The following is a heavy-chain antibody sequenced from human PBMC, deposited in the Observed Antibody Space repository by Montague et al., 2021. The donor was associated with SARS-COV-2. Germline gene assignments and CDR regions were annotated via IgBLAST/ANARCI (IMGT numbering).Heavy chain of an antibody. CDR2: IYYIGST. CDR1: GGSISSSNYY. D-gene: IGHD3-3*01. CDR3: ARHSGRDTIFGVVIIFGAFDI. V-gene: IGHV4-39*01. J-gene: IGHJ3*02. Sequence: SETLSLTCTVSGGSISSSNYYWGWIRQPPGKGLEWIGIIYYIGSTSYPPSLKSRVTISLDTSKNQFSLRLSSVTAADTAVYYCARHSGRDTIFGVVIIFGAFDIWGQGTMVTVSS.